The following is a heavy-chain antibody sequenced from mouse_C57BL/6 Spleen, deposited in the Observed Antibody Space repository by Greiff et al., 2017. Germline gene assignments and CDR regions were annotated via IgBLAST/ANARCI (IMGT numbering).Heavy chain of an antibody. CDR3: ARKGSAGLAWFAY. V-gene: IGHV1-50*01. Sequence: QVQLQQPGAELVKPGASVKLSCKASGYTFTSYWMQWVKQRPGQGLEWIGEIAPSDSYTNYNQKVKGKATLTVDTSSSTAYMQLSSLTSEDSAVYYCARKGSAGLAWFAYWGQGTLVTVSA. D-gene: IGHD3-2*02. CDR2: IAPSDSYT. J-gene: IGHJ3*01. CDR1: GYTFTSYW.